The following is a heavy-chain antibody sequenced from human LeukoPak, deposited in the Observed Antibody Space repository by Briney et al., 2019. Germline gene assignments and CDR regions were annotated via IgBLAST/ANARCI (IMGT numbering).Heavy chain of an antibody. CDR3: ARDSVPGSYYLDY. D-gene: IGHD3-10*01. V-gene: IGHV3-23*01. CDR1: GFTFSSYA. J-gene: IGHJ4*02. CDR2: ISGSGGST. Sequence: GGSLRLSCAASGFTFSSYAMSWVRQAPGKGLEWVSAISGSGGSTYYADSVKGRFTISRDNSKSTLYLQMNSLRAEDTAVYYCARDSVPGSYYLDYWGQGTLVTVSS.